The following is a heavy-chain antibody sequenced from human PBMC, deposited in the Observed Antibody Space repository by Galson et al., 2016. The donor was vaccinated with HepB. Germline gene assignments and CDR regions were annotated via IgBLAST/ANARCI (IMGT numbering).Heavy chain of an antibody. J-gene: IGHJ6*02. Sequence: LRLSCAASGFPFSSYGMHWIRHLPGKGLEWIGQINYSGTSNSNPSLKSRVTISVETAKNQFSLRLSSVTAADTAVYFCARARGVRGVDILTPTFFHHGLDVWGQGTPVTVSS. CDR3: ARARGVRGVDILTPTFFHHGLDV. D-gene: IGHD3-10*01. CDR1: GFPFSSYG. CDR2: INYSGTS. V-gene: IGHV4-34*01.